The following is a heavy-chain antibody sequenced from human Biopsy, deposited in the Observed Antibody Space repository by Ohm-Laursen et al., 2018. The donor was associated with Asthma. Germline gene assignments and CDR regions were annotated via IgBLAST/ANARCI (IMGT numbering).Heavy chain of an antibody. V-gene: IGHV1-69*13. D-gene: IGHD2-2*01. Sequence: SVKVSCKSSGGTFSSNSINWVRRAPGQGLEWMGRIIPIFGPTNYAQKFQGRVTISADDSTSTAYMELSSLSSEDTALYYCARGPEYVRSSGALDYWGQGTLVTVSS. J-gene: IGHJ4*02. CDR3: ARGPEYVRSSGALDY. CDR2: IIPIFGPT. CDR1: GGTFSSNS.